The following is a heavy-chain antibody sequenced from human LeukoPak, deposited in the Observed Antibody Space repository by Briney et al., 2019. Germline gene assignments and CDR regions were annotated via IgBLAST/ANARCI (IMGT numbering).Heavy chain of an antibody. CDR2: MNPNSGNT. D-gene: IGHD3-10*01. Sequence: ASVKVSCKASGYTFTSYDINWVRQATGQGLEWMGWMNPNSGNTGYAQKFQGRVTMTRNTLISTAYMELSSLRSEDTAVYYCATLESSESLFDYWGQGTLVTVSS. V-gene: IGHV1-8*01. J-gene: IGHJ4*02. CDR1: GYTFTSYD. CDR3: ATLESSESLFDY.